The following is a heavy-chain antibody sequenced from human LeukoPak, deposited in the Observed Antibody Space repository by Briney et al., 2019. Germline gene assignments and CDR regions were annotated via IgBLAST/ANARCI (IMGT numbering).Heavy chain of an antibody. CDR1: GGSISSYY. Sequence: PSETLSLTCTVSGGSISSYYWSWIRQPAGKGLECIGRIYTSGSTNYNPSLKSRVTMSVDTSKSQFSLKLSSVTAADTAVYYCARGVTTVTTDYYYYMDVWGKGTTVTVSS. CDR2: IYTSGST. D-gene: IGHD4-11*01. V-gene: IGHV4-4*07. CDR3: ARGVTTVTTDYYYYMDV. J-gene: IGHJ6*03.